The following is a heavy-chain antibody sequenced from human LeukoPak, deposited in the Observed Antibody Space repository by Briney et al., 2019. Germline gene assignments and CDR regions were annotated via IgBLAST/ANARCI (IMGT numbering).Heavy chain of an antibody. CDR1: GGSISSSRYY. Sequence: SETLSLTCTVSGGSISSSRYYWGWIRQPPGKGLEWIGSIYYSGSTYYNPSLKSRVTISVDTSKNQFSLKLSSVTAADTAVYYCARHYYDSSGYRSNWFDPWGQGTLVTVSS. CDR3: ARHYYDSSGYRSNWFDP. D-gene: IGHD3-22*01. J-gene: IGHJ5*02. V-gene: IGHV4-39*01. CDR2: IYYSGST.